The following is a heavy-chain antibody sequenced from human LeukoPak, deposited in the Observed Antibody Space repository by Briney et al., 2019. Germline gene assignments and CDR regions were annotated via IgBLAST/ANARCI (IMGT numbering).Heavy chain of an antibody. Sequence: GGSLRLSCAASGFTFSSYSMNWVRQAPGKGLEWVSYISSSSSTIYYADSVKGRFTISRDNAKNSLYLQMNSLRAEDTAVYYCARDRYSGYDIHYYYYGMDVWGQGTTVTVSS. V-gene: IGHV3-48*04. D-gene: IGHD5-12*01. CDR1: GFTFSSYS. CDR2: ISSSSSTI. CDR3: ARDRYSGYDIHYYYYGMDV. J-gene: IGHJ6*02.